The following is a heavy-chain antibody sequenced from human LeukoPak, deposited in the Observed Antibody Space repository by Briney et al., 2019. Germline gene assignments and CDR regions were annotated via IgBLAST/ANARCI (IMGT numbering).Heavy chain of an antibody. Sequence: PGGSLRLPCAASGFTFSSYAMSWVRQAPGKGLEWVSAISGSGGSTYYADSVKGRFTISRDNSKSTLFLQMNSLRAEDTAVYYCAKDPRVGSRVATPCHWGQGTLVTVSS. CDR1: GFTFSSYA. V-gene: IGHV3-23*01. J-gene: IGHJ4*02. CDR3: AKDPRVGSRVATPCH. D-gene: IGHD5-24*01. CDR2: ISGSGGST.